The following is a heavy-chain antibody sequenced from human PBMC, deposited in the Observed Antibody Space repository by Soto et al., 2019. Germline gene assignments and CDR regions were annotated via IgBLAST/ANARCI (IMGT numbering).Heavy chain of an antibody. CDR2: IKSKTDGGTT. CDR3: TPLALKYSSGWYEFSD. J-gene: IGHJ4*02. Sequence: EVQLVESGGGLVKPGGSLRLSCAASGFTFSNVWMNWVRQAPGKGLEWVGSIKSKTDGGTTEDAAPVKGRFTISRDDSKDTLYLQMNSLKTEDTAVYYCTPLALKYSSGWYEFSDWGQGTLVTVSS. V-gene: IGHV3-15*07. CDR1: GFTFSNVW. D-gene: IGHD6-19*01.